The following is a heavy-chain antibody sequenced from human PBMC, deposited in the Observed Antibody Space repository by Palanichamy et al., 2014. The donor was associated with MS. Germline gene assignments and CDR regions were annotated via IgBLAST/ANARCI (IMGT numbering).Heavy chain of an antibody. J-gene: IGHJ5*02. CDR1: GFTFSSYW. CDR2: INSDGSST. V-gene: IGHV3-74*01. CDR3: ARGVGTTVTYNRFDP. Sequence: VQLVESGGGLVQPGGSLRLSCAASGFTFSSYWMHWVRQAPGKGLVWVSRINSDGSSTSYADSVKGRFTISRDNAKNTLYLQMNSLRAEDTAVYYCARGVGTTVTYNRFDPWGQGTLVTVSS. D-gene: IGHD4-17*01.